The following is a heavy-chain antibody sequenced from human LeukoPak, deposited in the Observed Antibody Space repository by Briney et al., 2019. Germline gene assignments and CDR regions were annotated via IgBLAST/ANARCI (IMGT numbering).Heavy chain of an antibody. CDR1: GGSISSGSYY. CDR3: AREPVEYYYDSSGYYYPSHFDY. CDR2: IYTSGST. J-gene: IGHJ4*02. V-gene: IGHV4-61*02. Sequence: SQTLSLTCTVSGGSISSGSYYWGWIRQPAGKGLEWIGRIYTSGSTNYNPSLKSRVTISVDTSKNQFSLKLSSVTAADTAVYYCAREPVEYYYDSSGYYYPSHFDYWGQGTLVTVSS. D-gene: IGHD3-22*01.